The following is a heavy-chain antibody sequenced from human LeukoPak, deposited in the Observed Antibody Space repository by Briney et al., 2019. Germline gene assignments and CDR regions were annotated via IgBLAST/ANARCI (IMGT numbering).Heavy chain of an antibody. CDR3: ARVSGYCSSTSCPIQYYYGMDV. D-gene: IGHD2-2*03. V-gene: IGHV3-33*01. J-gene: IGHJ6*02. Sequence: GGSLRLSCAASGFTFSSYGMPWVRQAPGKGLEWVAVIWYDGSNKYYADSVKGRFTISRDNSKNTLYLQMNSLRAEDTAVYYCARVSGYCSSTSCPIQYYYGMDVWGQGTTVTVSS. CDR1: GFTFSSYG. CDR2: IWYDGSNK.